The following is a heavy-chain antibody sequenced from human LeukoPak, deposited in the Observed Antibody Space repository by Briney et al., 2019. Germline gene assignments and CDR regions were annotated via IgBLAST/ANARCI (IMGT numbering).Heavy chain of an antibody. CDR1: GYTFIGFY. J-gene: IGHJ4*02. CDR3: ARGLENFDY. CDR2: INPDSGGT. V-gene: IGHV1-2*06. Sequence: ASVKVSCKSSGYTFIGFYMHWVRQAPGQVLEWMGRINPDSGGTNYAQKFQGRVTMTRDTSISTAYMELSRLRSDDTAVYYCARGLENFDYWGQGTLVTVSS. D-gene: IGHD1-1*01.